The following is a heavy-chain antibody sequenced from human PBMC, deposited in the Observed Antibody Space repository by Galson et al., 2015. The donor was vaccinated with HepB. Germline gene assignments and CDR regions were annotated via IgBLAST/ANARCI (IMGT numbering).Heavy chain of an antibody. V-gene: IGHV3-30*18. J-gene: IGHJ6*03. Sequence: SLRLSCAASGFTFSSYGMHWVRQAPGKGLEWVAVISYDGSNKYYADSVKGRFTISRDNSKNTLYLQMNSLRAEDTAVYYCAKDRDPGGYMDVWGKGTTVTVSS. CDR2: ISYDGSNK. CDR1: GFTFSSYG. D-gene: IGHD3-16*01. CDR3: AKDRDPGGYMDV.